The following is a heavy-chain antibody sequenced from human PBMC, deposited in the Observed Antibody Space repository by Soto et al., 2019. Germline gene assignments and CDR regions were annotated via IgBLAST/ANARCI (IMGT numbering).Heavy chain of an antibody. CDR3: ARGEYYDFWSGRGRLDP. Sequence: ASVKVSCKASGYTFTSYGISWVRQAPGXGLEWMGWISAYNGNTNYAQKLQGRVTMTTDTSTSTAYMELRSLRSDDTAVYYCARGEYYDFWSGRGRLDPWGQGTLDIVYS. J-gene: IGHJ5*02. D-gene: IGHD3-3*01. CDR2: ISAYNGNT. CDR1: GYTFTSYG. V-gene: IGHV1-18*01.